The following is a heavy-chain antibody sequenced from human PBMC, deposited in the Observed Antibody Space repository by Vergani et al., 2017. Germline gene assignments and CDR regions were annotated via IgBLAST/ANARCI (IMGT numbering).Heavy chain of an antibody. V-gene: IGHV4-61*02. D-gene: IGHD3-22*01. CDR2: IYTSGST. CDR1: GGSISSGSYY. Sequence: QVQLQESGPGLVKPSQTLSLTCTVSGGSISSGSYYWSWIRQPAGKGLEWIGRIYTSGSTNYNPSLKSRVTISVDTSKNQFSLKLSSVTAADTAVYYCARVAYDSSGYYYPNYFDYWGQGTLVTVSS. J-gene: IGHJ4*02. CDR3: ARVAYDSSGYYYPNYFDY.